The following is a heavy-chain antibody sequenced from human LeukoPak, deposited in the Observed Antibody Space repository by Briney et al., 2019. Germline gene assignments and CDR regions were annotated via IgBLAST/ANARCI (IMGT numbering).Heavy chain of an antibody. CDR3: ASPHSSGWYEGAFDI. D-gene: IGHD6-19*01. CDR2: IYPADSDT. Sequence: GESLKISCRGSGHSFTNYWIGWVRQMPGKGLEWMGIIYPADSDTRYSPSFQGQVTISADKSTSTAYLQWSSLKASDTAMYYCASPHSSGWYEGAFDIWGQGTMVTVSS. CDR1: GHSFTNYW. V-gene: IGHV5-51*01. J-gene: IGHJ3*02.